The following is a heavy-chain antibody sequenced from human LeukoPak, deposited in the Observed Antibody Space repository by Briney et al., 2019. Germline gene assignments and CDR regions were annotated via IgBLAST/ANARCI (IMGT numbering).Heavy chain of an antibody. CDR1: GGSISSYY. V-gene: IGHV4-59*01. Sequence: SETLSLTCTVSGGSISSYYWSWIRQPPGKGLEWIGYIYYSGSTNYKPSLKSRVTISVDTSKNQFSLKLSSVTAADTAVYYCARDGAAAGPTYYYYGMDVWGQGTTVTVSS. J-gene: IGHJ6*02. CDR3: ARDGAAAGPTYYYYGMDV. CDR2: IYYSGST. D-gene: IGHD6-19*01.